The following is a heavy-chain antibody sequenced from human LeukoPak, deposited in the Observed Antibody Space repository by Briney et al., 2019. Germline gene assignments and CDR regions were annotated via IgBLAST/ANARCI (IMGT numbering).Heavy chain of an antibody. J-gene: IGHJ4*02. CDR1: GFTFSDHY. CDR2: ITSSGTTI. D-gene: IGHD4-17*01. V-gene: IGHV3-11*01. CDR3: ARDPDYGDPY. Sequence: GGSLRLSCTASGFTFSDHYMSWFRLSPGKGLEWISYITSSGTTIDYADSVKGRFTISRDNAQSSLYLQMNSLRPEDTAMYYCARDPDYGDPYWGQGTLVTVSS.